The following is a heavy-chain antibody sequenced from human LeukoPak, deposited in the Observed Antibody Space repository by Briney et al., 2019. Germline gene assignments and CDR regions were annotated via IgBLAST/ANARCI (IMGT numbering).Heavy chain of an antibody. CDR2: ISAYNGNT. J-gene: IGHJ2*01. CDR3: ARDTAMAPNWYFDL. D-gene: IGHD5-18*01. Sequence: ASVKVSCKASGYTFTSYGISWVRQAPGQGLEWMGWISAYNGNTNYAQKLQGRVTMTTDTSTSTAYMELRSLRSNDTAVYYCARDTAMAPNWYFDLWGRGTLVTVSS. CDR1: GYTFTSYG. V-gene: IGHV1-18*01.